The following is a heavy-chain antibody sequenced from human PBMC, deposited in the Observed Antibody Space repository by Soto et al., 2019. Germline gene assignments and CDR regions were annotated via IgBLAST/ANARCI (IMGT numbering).Heavy chain of an antibody. J-gene: IGHJ3*02. V-gene: IGHV4-30-2*01. D-gene: IGHD3-22*01. Sequence: KSSETLSLTCAVSGGSISSGGYSWSWIRQPPGEGLEWIGYIYHSGSTYYNPSLKSRVTISVDRSTNQFSLKLSSVTAADTAVYYCASLQMYYYDSSGYNAFDIWGQGTMVTVSS. CDR1: GGSISSGGYS. CDR2: IYHSGST. CDR3: ASLQMYYYDSSGYNAFDI.